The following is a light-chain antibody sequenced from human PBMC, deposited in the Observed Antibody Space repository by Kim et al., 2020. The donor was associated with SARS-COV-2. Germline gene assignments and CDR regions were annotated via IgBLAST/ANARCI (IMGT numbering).Light chain of an antibody. CDR2: SAS. V-gene: IGKV3-15*01. Sequence: EIVMTQSPDTLSVSPGERATLSCRASQSVRNNLAWYQQRPGQAPRLLIHSASTRATGIPVRFTGSGSGTEFTLTISNLQSEDFAIYYCQQYNEWPPWTFDQGTKVDIK. CDR3: QQYNEWPPWT. J-gene: IGKJ1*01. CDR1: QSVRNN.